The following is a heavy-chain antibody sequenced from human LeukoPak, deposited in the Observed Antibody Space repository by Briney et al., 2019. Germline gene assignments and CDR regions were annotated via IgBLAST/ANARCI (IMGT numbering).Heavy chain of an antibody. J-gene: IGHJ4*02. CDR3: ARVRRYCSGGSCYFDY. CDR1: GYTFTGYY. CDR2: TSAYNGNT. V-gene: IGHV1-18*04. Sequence: ASVKVSCKASGYTFTGYYMHWVRQAPGQGLEWMGWTSAYNGNTNYAQKLQGRVTMTTDTSTSTAYMELRSLRSDDTAVYYCARVRRYCSGGSCYFDYWGQGTLVTVSS. D-gene: IGHD2-15*01.